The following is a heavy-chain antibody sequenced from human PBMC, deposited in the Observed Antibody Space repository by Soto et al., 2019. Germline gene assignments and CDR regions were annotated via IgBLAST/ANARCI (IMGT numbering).Heavy chain of an antibody. Sequence: GGSLRLSCAASGFTFGSYSMRWVRQAPGKGLEWVADISWNSGRIGYADSVRGRFTISRDNAKNSLYLQMNSLRAEETALYYCQKDIAGGGATDGMDVWGQGTTVTVSS. J-gene: IGHJ6*02. V-gene: IGHV3-9*01. CDR3: QKDIAGGGATDGMDV. CDR1: GFTFGSYS. D-gene: IGHD1-26*01. CDR2: ISWNSGRI.